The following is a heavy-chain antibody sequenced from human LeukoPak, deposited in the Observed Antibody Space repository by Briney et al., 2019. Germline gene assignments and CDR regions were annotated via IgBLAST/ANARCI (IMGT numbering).Heavy chain of an antibody. CDR1: GFTFRDYP. V-gene: IGHV3-49*04. Sequence: GGSLRLSCTVSGFTFRDYPINWVRQAPGKGLEWLGFIRKKAYGGTTEYAASVTGRFTISRDDSKSIAYLQMNSLETEDTAVYFCTRLSDPWAGLEYWGQGTLVTVSS. D-gene: IGHD3-10*01. J-gene: IGHJ4*02. CDR3: TRLSDPWAGLEY. CDR2: IRKKAYGGTT.